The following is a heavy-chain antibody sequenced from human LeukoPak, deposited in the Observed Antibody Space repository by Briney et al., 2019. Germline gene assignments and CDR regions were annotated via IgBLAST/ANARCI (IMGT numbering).Heavy chain of an antibody. Sequence: ASVKVSCKASGGIFSSYAINWVRQAPGQGLEWMGWMNPSSGNTGYAQKFQGRVTMTRNTSISTAYMELSSLRSEDTAVYYCARGSGYSSGWYLYYFDYWGQGTLVTVSS. J-gene: IGHJ4*02. D-gene: IGHD6-19*01. CDR2: MNPSSGNT. CDR3: ARGSGYSSGWYLYYFDY. CDR1: GGIFSSYA. V-gene: IGHV1-8*02.